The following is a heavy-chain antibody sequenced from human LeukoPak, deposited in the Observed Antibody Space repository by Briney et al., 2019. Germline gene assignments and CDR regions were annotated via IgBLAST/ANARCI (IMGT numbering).Heavy chain of an antibody. D-gene: IGHD6-13*01. V-gene: IGHV1-46*01. J-gene: IGHJ4*02. CDR2: INSSGGST. CDR1: GHTFTSYY. CDR3: ARTWGELGYSSSWEGGFFDY. Sequence: GASVKVSCKASGHTFTSYYMHWVRQAPGQGLEWMGIINSSGGSTSYAQKFQGRVTMTRDTSTSTVYMELSSLRSEDTAVYYCARTWGELGYSSSWEGGFFDYWGQGTLVTVSS.